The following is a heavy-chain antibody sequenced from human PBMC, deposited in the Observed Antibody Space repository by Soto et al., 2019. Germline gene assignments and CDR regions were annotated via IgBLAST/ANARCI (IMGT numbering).Heavy chain of an antibody. CDR3: ARDYGDYDRYYYYGMDV. CDR1: GGSISSGDYY. V-gene: IGHV4-30-4*01. CDR2: IYYSGCT. D-gene: IGHD4-17*01. J-gene: IGHJ6*02. Sequence: QVQLQESGPGLVKPSQTLSLTCTVSGGSISSGDYYWSWIRQPPGKGLEWIGYIYYSGCTYYNPSLKSRVTISVDTSKNQFSLKLSSVTAADTAVYYCARDYGDYDRYYYYGMDVWGQGTTVTVSS.